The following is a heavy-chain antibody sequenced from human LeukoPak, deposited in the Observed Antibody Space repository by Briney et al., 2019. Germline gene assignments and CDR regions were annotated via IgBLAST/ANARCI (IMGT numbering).Heavy chain of an antibody. V-gene: IGHV3-7*02. CDR2: IKHDGSEQ. CDR3: ARAAPYYYDSSGYSAFDS. Sequence: GGSLRLSCAASGFTFSNYWMTWVRQAPGKGLEWVAKIKHDGSEQYYVDSVKGRFTISRDNAKNSLYLQMNSLRDEDTAVYYCARAAPYYYDSSGYSAFDSWGQGTMVTVSA. J-gene: IGHJ3*02. D-gene: IGHD3-22*01. CDR1: GFTFSNYW.